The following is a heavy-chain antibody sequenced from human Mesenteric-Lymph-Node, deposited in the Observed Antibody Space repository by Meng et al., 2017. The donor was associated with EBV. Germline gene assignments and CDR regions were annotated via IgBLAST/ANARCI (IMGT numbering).Heavy chain of an antibody. Sequence: EGRVEESGGGLFQPGGSLTLSWDACGFTFSRYWMQGVRQASGKGLVWVSLISSDGSITRNGDSVKGRFSIARDNAKNTVYLQMNNLRADDTAVYYCARTFQGLDYWGHGTLVTVSS. V-gene: IGHV3-74*01. CDR3: ARTFQGLDY. CDR1: GFTFSRYW. D-gene: IGHD2/OR15-2a*01. J-gene: IGHJ4*01. CDR2: ISSDGSIT.